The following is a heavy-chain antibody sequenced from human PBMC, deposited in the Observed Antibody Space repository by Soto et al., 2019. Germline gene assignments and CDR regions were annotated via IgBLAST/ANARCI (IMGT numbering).Heavy chain of an antibody. J-gene: IGHJ4*02. CDR3: ARDSGPTWQPLPNFFDS. Sequence: QVQLVQSGPEVKKPWSSVKVSCKASGDNFRDYTINWVRQAPGQGLEWMGGVIPVFGTTNYAHKFQGRVTITADESTNTAYMELSSLMSGDTAVYFCARDSGPTWQPLPNFFDSWGQGTLVAVSS. CDR1: GDNFRDYT. V-gene: IGHV1-69*01. CDR2: VIPVFGTT. D-gene: IGHD6-13*01.